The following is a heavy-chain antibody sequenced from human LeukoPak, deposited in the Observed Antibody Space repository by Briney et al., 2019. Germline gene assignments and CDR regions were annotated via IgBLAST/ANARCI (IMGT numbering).Heavy chain of an antibody. CDR2: IIPIFGTA. CDR3: ARGPRYSGYDGDY. V-gene: IGHV1-69*13. CDR1: GYTFTSYY. J-gene: IGHJ4*02. Sequence: GASVKVSCKASGYTFTSYYMHWVRQAPGQGLEWMGGIIPIFGTANYAQKFQGRVTITADESTSTAYMELSSLRSEDTAVYYCARGPRYSGYDGDYWGQGTLVTVSS. D-gene: IGHD5-12*01.